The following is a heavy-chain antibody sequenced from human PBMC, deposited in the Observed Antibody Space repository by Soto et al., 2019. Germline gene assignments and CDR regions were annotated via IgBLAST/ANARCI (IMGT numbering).Heavy chain of an antibody. V-gene: IGHV3-11*05. D-gene: IGHD2-15*01. CDR3: ARDATYCLDC. Sequence: PGGSLRLSCAASGFTFSDYYISWIRQAPGKGLEWISYISSNSVYIKYHVDSVKGRFTISRDNAENSLYLQMNSLRAEDAAVYYCARDATYCLDCWGRGTLVTVSS. CDR1: GFTFSDYY. CDR2: ISSNSVYI. J-gene: IGHJ4*02.